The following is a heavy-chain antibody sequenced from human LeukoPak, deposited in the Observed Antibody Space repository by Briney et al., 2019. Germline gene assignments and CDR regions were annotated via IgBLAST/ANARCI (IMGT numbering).Heavy chain of an antibody. J-gene: IGHJ4*02. D-gene: IGHD6-19*01. V-gene: IGHV3-7*01. CDR1: GFTFSSYW. CDR3: ARQGYSSGWLLLYFDY. CDR2: IKQDGSEK. Sequence: GGSLRLSCAASGFTFSSYWMSWVRQAPGKGLEWVANIKQDGSEKDYVDSVKGRFTISRDNAKNSLYLQMNSLRAEDTAVYYCARQGYSSGWLLLYFDYWGQGTLVTVSS.